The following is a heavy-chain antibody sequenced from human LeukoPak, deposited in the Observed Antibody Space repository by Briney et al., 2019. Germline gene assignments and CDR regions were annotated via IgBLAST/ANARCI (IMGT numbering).Heavy chain of an antibody. CDR2: ISESGGST. D-gene: IGHD6-13*01. CDR1: GFTFGNYA. V-gene: IGHV3-23*01. J-gene: IGHJ4*02. CDR3: AKDVAAAAGHYFDY. Sequence: PGGSLRLSCEASGFTFGNYAMNWVRQAPGKGLEWVSVISESGGSTYYADSVKGRFTISRDNSKNTLYLQMNSLRAEDTAVYYCAKDVAAAAGHYFDYWGQGTLVSVSS.